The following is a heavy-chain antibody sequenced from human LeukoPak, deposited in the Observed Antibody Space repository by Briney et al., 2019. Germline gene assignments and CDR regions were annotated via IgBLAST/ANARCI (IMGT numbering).Heavy chain of an antibody. CDR2: TNPNSGGI. Sequence: ASVKLSCKASGYTFTGFYMNWGRQAPGHGLGWMGGTNPNSGGINYAQKFQGRVTMTRDTSIRTAYMELSRLRSDDTAVYYCAREWGLGLYDYYYDSSGFDYWGQGTLVTVSS. J-gene: IGHJ4*02. D-gene: IGHD3-22*01. V-gene: IGHV1-2*02. CDR1: GYTFTGFY. CDR3: AREWGLGLYDYYYDSSGFDY.